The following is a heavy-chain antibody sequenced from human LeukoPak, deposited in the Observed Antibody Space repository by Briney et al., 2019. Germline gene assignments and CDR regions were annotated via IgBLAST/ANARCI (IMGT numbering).Heavy chain of an antibody. V-gene: IGHV4-4*07. Sequence: TSETLSLTCTVSGGSISSYYWSWIRQPAGKGLEWIGRIYTSGSTNYNPSLKSRVTMSVDTSKNQFSLKLSSVTAADTAVYYCASGRYSSGWYDEYYFDYWGQGTLVTVSS. CDR3: ASGRYSSGWYDEYYFDY. D-gene: IGHD6-19*01. J-gene: IGHJ4*02. CDR1: GGSISSYY. CDR2: IYTSGST.